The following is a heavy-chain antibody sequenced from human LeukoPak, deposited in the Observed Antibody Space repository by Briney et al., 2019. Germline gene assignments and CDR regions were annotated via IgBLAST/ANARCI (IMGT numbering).Heavy chain of an antibody. V-gene: IGHV3-48*01. CDR1: GFTFSSYS. CDR3: ASLPLYYYGSGSYSRY. J-gene: IGHJ4*02. Sequence: GGSLRLSCAASGFTFSSYSMNWVRQAPGKGLEWVSYISSSSSTIYYADSVKGRFTISRDNSKNSLYLQMNSLRAEDTAVYYCASLPLYYYGSGSYSRYWGRGTLVTVSS. CDR2: ISSSSSTI. D-gene: IGHD3-10*01.